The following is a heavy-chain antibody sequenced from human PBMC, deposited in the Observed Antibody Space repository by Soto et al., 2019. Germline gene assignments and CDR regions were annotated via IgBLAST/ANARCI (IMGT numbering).Heavy chain of an antibody. J-gene: IGHJ6*02. Sequence: GGSLRLSCAAFGFTFSSYAMSWVRQAPGKGLEWVSAISGSGGSTYYADSEKGRFTISRDNSKNTLYLQMNSLRAEDTAVYYCAKLSAAARGMDVWGQGTTVTVSS. D-gene: IGHD6-13*01. CDR2: ISGSGGST. CDR3: AKLSAAARGMDV. V-gene: IGHV3-23*01. CDR1: GFTFSSYA.